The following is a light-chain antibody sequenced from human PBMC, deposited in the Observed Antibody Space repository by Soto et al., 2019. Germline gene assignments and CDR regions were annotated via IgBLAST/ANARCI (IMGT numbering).Light chain of an antibody. CDR2: EVT. CDR1: SSDVGGYNY. CDR3: SSFAGSNNLI. J-gene: IGLJ1*01. Sequence: HSALTQPPSASGSPGQSVTISCTGTSSDVGGYNYVSWYQQHPGKAPKLMLYEVTKRPSGVPDRFSGSKSGNTASLTVSGLQHEDEADYYCSSFAGSNNLIFGSGTKLTVL. V-gene: IGLV2-8*01.